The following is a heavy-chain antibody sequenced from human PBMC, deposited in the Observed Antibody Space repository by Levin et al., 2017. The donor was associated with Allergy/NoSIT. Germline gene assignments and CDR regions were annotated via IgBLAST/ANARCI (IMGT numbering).Heavy chain of an antibody. V-gene: IGHV3-23*01. CDR2: ITGDAEDT. CDR3: AKGITIFGVGRLDC. D-gene: IGHD3-3*01. Sequence: GGSLRLSCAASGFTFSNYAMNWVRQAAGKGLEWVSGITGDAEDTHYADSVKGRFTISRDNSKNTVYLQMNSLRAEDTAIYYCAKGITIFGVGRLDCWGQGTLVTVSS. CDR1: GFTFSNYA. J-gene: IGHJ4*02.